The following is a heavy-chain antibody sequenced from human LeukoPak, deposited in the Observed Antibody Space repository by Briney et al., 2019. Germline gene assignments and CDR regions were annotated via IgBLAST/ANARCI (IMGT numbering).Heavy chain of an antibody. CDR2: ISGSGGST. Sequence: GGSLRLSCAASGFTFSSYAMSWVRQAPGKGLEWVSAISGSGGSTYYADSVKGRLTISRDNSKNTLYLQMNSLRAEDTAVYYCAREELHSSSWYGRGHYYGMDVWGQGATVTVSS. D-gene: IGHD6-13*01. CDR3: AREELHSSSWYGRGHYYGMDV. J-gene: IGHJ6*02. V-gene: IGHV3-23*01. CDR1: GFTFSSYA.